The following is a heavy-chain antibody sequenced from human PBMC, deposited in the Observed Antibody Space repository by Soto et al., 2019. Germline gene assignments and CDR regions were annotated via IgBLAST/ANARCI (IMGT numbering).Heavy chain of an antibody. V-gene: IGHV4-59*08. J-gene: IGHJ5*02. D-gene: IGHD2-15*01. CDR3: ARHGGCSGGSCYLRWFDP. CDR1: GASISSYY. Sequence: QVQLQESGPGLVKPSETLSLTCTVSGASISSYYWSWIRQPPGKGLEWIGYIYYSGSTNYNPSRKTTGTTSIDTSKTQCSLNLNPVHAADTAVYYCARHGGCSGGSCYLRWFDPWGQGTLVTVSS. CDR2: IYYSGST.